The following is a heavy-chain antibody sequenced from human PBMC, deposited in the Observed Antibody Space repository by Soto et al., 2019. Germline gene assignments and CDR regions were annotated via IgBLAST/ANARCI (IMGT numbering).Heavy chain of an antibody. J-gene: IGHJ6*02. D-gene: IGHD3-22*01. CDR3: AKDEVNYYDSSGYYLLPSGMDV. CDR1: GFTFSSYA. V-gene: IGHV3-23*01. Sequence: GGSLRLSCAASGFTFSSYAMSWVRQAPGKGLEWVSAISGSGGSTYYADSVKGRFTISRDNSKNTLYLQMNSLRAEDTAVYYCAKDEVNYYDSSGYYLLPSGMDVWGQGTTVTVSS. CDR2: ISGSGGST.